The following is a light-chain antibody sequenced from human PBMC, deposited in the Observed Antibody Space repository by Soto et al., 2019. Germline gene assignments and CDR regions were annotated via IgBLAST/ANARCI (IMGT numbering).Light chain of an antibody. J-gene: IGLJ2*01. V-gene: IGLV1-40*01. CDR3: QSYDSSLSGVV. CDR2: GNS. Sequence: QSVLTQPPSVSGAPGQRVTISCTGSSSNIGAGYDVHWYQQLPGTAPKLLIYGNSNRPSGVPDRFSGSKSGTSASLAITGFQAADEADYYCQSYDSSLSGVVFGGGTKLTVL. CDR1: SSNIGAGYD.